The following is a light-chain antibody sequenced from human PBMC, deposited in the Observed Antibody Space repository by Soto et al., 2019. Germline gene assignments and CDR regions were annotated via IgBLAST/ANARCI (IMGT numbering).Light chain of an antibody. Sequence: ETVLTQSPATLSLSPGESATLSCRASQSVSTYLAWYQQKPGQAPRLLIYDASNRVTGIPVRFRGSGSGTDFTLTISSLEPDDFAVYYCQQRSNWQITFGQGTRLEIK. CDR3: QQRSNWQIT. CDR1: QSVSTY. J-gene: IGKJ5*01. CDR2: DAS. V-gene: IGKV3-11*01.